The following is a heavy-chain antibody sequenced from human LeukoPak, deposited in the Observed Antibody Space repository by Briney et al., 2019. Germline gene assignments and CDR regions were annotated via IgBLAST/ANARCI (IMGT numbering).Heavy chain of an antibody. J-gene: IGHJ3*02. CDR1: GGSFSGYY. CDR2: INHSGST. V-gene: IGHV4-34*01. D-gene: IGHD1-1*01. CDR3: ARGVSWTGRGAFDI. Sequence: SETLSLTCAVYGGSFSGYYWSWIRQPPGKGLEWIGEINHSGSTNYNPSLMSRVTISVDTSKNQFSLKLSSVTAADTAVYYCARGVSWTGRGAFDIWGQGTMVTVSS.